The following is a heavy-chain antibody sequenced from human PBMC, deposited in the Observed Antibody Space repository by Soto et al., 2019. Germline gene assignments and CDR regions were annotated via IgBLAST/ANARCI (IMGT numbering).Heavy chain of an antibody. V-gene: IGHV3-21*01. D-gene: IGHD3-3*01. J-gene: IGHJ4*02. CDR1: GFAFSSYS. CDR3: ARGHQPNYDFWSGSPFDY. CDR2: ISSSSSYI. Sequence: GGSLRLSCAVSGFAFSSYSMNWVRQAPGKGLEWVSSISSSSSYIYYADSVKGRFTISRDNAKNSLYLQMSGLRAEDTAVYYCARGHQPNYDFWSGSPFDYWGQGTLVTVSS.